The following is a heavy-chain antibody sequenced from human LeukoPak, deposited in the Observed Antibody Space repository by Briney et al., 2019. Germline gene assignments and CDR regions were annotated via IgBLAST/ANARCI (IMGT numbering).Heavy chain of an antibody. V-gene: IGHV4-34*01. Sequence: SETLSLTCAVYGGSFSGYYWSWIRQPPGKGLEWIGEINHSGSTNYNPSLKSRVTISVDTSKNQFSLKLSSVTAADTAVYYCARSGYYDFWSGSENNWFDPWGQGTLVTVSS. CDR2: INHSGST. D-gene: IGHD3-3*01. J-gene: IGHJ5*02. CDR1: GGSFSGYY. CDR3: ARSGYYDFWSGSENNWFDP.